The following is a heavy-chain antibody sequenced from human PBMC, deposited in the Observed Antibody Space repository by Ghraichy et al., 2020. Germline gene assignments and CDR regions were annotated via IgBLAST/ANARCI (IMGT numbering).Heavy chain of an antibody. D-gene: IGHD2-2*01. Sequence: GESLNISCAASGFTFDDYTMHWVRQAPGKGLEWVSLISWDGGSTYYADSVKGRFTISRDNSKNSLYLQMNSLRTEDTALYYCAKDRRYCSSTSCHISYGMDVWGQGTTVTVSS. V-gene: IGHV3-43*01. CDR3: AKDRRYCSSTSCHISYGMDV. J-gene: IGHJ6*02. CDR1: GFTFDDYT. CDR2: ISWDGGST.